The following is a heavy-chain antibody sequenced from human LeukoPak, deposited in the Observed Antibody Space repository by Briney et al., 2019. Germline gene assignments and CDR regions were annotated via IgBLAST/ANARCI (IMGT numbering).Heavy chain of an antibody. CDR1: GGFFSGYY. D-gene: IGHD3-10*01. CDR2: INHSGST. Sequence: SETLSLTCAVYGGFFSGYYWSWLRQPPGKGLELIGEINHSGSTNYNPSLKSRVTISVDTSKNQFSLKLSSVTAADTAVYYCARLGSKGFDPWGQGTLVTVSS. J-gene: IGHJ5*02. CDR3: ARLGSKGFDP. V-gene: IGHV4-34*01.